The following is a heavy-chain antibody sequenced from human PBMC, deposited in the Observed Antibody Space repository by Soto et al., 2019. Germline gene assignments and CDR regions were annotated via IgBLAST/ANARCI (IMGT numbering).Heavy chain of an antibody. Sequence: GGSLRLSCAASGFTFTYYTFHWVRQAPGKGLEWVSVISSDGSNEYYADSVKGRFTISRDSSKNTLFLQMNSLRAEDTAVYYCARVDGYSTSSKVDYWGQGTLVTVSS. D-gene: IGHD6-6*01. CDR3: ARVDGYSTSSKVDY. V-gene: IGHV3-30*04. J-gene: IGHJ4*02. CDR2: ISSDGSNE. CDR1: GFTFTYYT.